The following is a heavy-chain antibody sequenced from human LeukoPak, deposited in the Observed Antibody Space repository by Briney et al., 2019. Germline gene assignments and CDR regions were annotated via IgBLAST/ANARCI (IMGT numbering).Heavy chain of an antibody. V-gene: IGHV1-69*04. CDR3: ARDLVVVVAGAFDI. Sequence: GSSVKVSCKASGGTFSSYAISWVRQAPGQGLKWMGRIIPILGIANYAQKFQGRVTITADKSTSTAYMELSSLRSEDTAVYYCARDLVVVVAGAFDIWGQGTMVTVSS. CDR1: GGTFSSYA. CDR2: IIPILGIA. D-gene: IGHD2-15*01. J-gene: IGHJ3*02.